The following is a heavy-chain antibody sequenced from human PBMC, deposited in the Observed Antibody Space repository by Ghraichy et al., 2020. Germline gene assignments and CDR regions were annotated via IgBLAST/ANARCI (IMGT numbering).Heavy chain of an antibody. Sequence: LLLTCAASGFSFSSYGMSWVRQAPGQGLEWVSAISGSGGSTFYADSVKGRFTISRDNSKNTLYLQLSSLRAEDTAVYYCAKDLAWSLDYWGQGTLVTVSS. CDR3: AKDLAWSLDY. CDR1: GFSFSSYG. V-gene: IGHV3-23*01. CDR2: ISGSGGST. D-gene: IGHD2-8*02. J-gene: IGHJ4*02.